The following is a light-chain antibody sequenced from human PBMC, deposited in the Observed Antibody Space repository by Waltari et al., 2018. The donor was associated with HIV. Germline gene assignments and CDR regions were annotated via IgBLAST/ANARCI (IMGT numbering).Light chain of an antibody. CDR1: NSDIGNSDY. CDR3: SSYAGTNDFYVI. Sequence: QSALPQPPSASGSPGQSVTISCTGTNSDIGNSDYVPWYQQHPGKPPKLIISEVNKRPSGVPNRFSGSKSGNTASLTVSGLQAEDEAAYYCSSYAGTNDFYVIFGGGTKLTVL. CDR2: EVN. V-gene: IGLV2-8*01. J-gene: IGLJ2*01.